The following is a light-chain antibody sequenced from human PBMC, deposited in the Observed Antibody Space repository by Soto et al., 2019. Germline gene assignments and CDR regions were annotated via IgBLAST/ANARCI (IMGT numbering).Light chain of an antibody. CDR3: QQRSNQIT. CDR2: DAS. V-gene: IGKV3-11*01. J-gene: IGKJ5*01. CDR1: QSVGSY. Sequence: EIVLTQSPATLSLSPGERATLSCRASQSVGSYLAWYQQKPGQAPRLLIYDASNRATGIPARFSGSGSGTDFTLTISSLEPEDFAVYYCQQRSNQITFGQGTRLEIK.